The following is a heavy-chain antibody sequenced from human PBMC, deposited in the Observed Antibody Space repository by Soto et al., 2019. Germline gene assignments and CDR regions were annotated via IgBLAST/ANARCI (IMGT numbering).Heavy chain of an antibody. D-gene: IGHD6-13*01. Sequence: SETLSLTCTVSGGSISSYYWSWIRQPPGKGLEWIGYIYYSWSTNYNPSLKSRVTISVDTSKNQFSLKLSSVTAADTAVYYCARHGIAAAGNDYWGQGTLVTVSS. J-gene: IGHJ4*02. V-gene: IGHV4-59*08. CDR2: IYYSWST. CDR1: GGSISSYY. CDR3: ARHGIAAAGNDY.